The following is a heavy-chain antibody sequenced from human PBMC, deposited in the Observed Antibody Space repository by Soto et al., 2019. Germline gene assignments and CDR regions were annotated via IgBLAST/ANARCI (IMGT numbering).Heavy chain of an antibody. V-gene: IGHV3-23*01. J-gene: IGHJ4*02. Sequence: GGSLRLSCAASGFTFGSYAMTWVRQAPGKGLEWVSAIGGGPSNTYYADSVRGRFTISRDNSKNTLYLQMNNLRAEDTAMYYCAKQGKDTSAWNPDKVDYWGQGILVTVSS. CDR1: GFTFGSYA. CDR2: IGGGPSNT. D-gene: IGHD3-22*01. CDR3: AKQGKDTSAWNPDKVDY.